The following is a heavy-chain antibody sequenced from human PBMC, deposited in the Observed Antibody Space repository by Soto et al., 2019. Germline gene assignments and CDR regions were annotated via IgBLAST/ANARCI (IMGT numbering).Heavy chain of an antibody. CDR2: MNPNSGNT. CDR1: GYTFTSYD. CDR3: ARINTYGGYDYYYYYMDV. Sequence: GASVKVSCKASGYTFTSYDINWVRQATGQGLEWMGWMNPNSGNTGYAQKFQGRVTMTRNTSISTAYMELSSLRSEDTAVYYCARINTYGGYDYYYYYMDVWGKGTTVTVSS. D-gene: IGHD5-12*01. V-gene: IGHV1-8*01. J-gene: IGHJ6*03.